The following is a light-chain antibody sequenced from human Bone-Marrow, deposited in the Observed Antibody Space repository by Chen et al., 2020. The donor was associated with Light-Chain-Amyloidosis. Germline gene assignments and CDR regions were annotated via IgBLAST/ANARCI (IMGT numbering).Light chain of an antibody. CDR2: QTS. V-gene: IGKV1-5*03. CDR1: QSIDSW. J-gene: IGKJ1*01. CDR3: QQYHSYSQT. Sequence: DIQMTQSPSTLSASVGDRVTITCRASQSIDSWLAWYQQKPGQAPKRLIYQTSTLKSGVPSRFSGSGSGTEYTLTISSLQPDDFATYYCQQYHSYSQTFGHGTKVEIK.